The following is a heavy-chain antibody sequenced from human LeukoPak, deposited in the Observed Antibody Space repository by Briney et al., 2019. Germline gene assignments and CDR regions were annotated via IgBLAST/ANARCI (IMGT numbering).Heavy chain of an antibody. Sequence: PSQTLSLTCTVSGGSISSGSYYWSWIRQPAGKGLEWIGRIYTSGSTNYNPSLKSRVTISVDTSKNQFSLKLSSVTAADTAVYYCARGRITMVRGVLTKIHTYFDYWGQGTLVTVSS. D-gene: IGHD3-10*01. V-gene: IGHV4-61*02. CDR3: ARGRITMVRGVLTKIHTYFDY. CDR2: IYTSGST. CDR1: GGSISSGSYY. J-gene: IGHJ4*02.